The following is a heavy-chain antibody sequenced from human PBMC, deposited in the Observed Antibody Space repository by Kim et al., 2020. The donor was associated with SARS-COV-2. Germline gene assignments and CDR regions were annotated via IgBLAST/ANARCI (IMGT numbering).Heavy chain of an antibody. D-gene: IGHD3-22*01. V-gene: IGHV4-39*01. CDR1: GGSISSSFNY. J-gene: IGHJ4*02. Sequence: SETLSLTCTVSGGSISSSFNYWGWIRQPPGKGLEWIGSVYHSGSTYDSPSLKSRVTVSVDTSKNEFYLKVTSVTAADTAVYFCARLPHVSSGYGDSWGPGILVTVSS. CDR2: VYHSGST. CDR3: ARLPHVSSGYGDS.